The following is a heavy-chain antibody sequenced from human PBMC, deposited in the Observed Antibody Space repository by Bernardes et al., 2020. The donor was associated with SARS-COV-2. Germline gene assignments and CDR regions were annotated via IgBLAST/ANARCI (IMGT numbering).Heavy chain of an antibody. J-gene: IGHJ2*01. Sequence: ASVKVSCMASGYTFTNYGISWLRQAPGQGLEWMGWITAYNGNTNYAQRFQGRVTVTTDTSTSTAYMELRSLRSDDTAVYYCARRTLPGVGTYWYFDLWGRGTLVSVAS. CDR3: ARRTLPGVGTYWYFDL. CDR1: GYTFTNYG. D-gene: IGHD3-3*01. CDR2: ITAYNGNT. V-gene: IGHV1-18*01.